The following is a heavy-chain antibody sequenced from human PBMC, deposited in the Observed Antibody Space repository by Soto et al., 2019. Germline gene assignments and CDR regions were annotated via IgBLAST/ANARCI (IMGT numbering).Heavy chain of an antibody. J-gene: IGHJ4*02. CDR3: AITMVLDY. Sequence: QVQLVQSGAEVKKPGSSVKVSCKASGGTFSSYAISWVRQAPGQGLEWMGGINPNSGGTNYAQKFQGRVTITRDTSICTAYMELSRLRSDDTAVYYCAITMVLDYWGQGTLVTVSS. CDR2: INPNSGGT. D-gene: IGHD3-10*01. CDR1: GGTFSSYA. V-gene: IGHV1-2*02.